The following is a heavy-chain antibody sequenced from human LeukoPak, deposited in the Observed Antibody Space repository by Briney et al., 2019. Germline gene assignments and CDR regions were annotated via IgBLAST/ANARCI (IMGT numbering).Heavy chain of an antibody. CDR3: ARDGRYSSSWFHWFDP. CDR2: IWYDGSQK. J-gene: IGHJ5*02. V-gene: IGHV3-33*01. CDR1: GLIFRNYG. D-gene: IGHD6-13*01. Sequence: GGSLRLSCVVSGLIFRNYGMYWVRQAPGKGLEWVAVIWYDGSQKYYVDSVKGRFTISRDNAKNTLYLQMNSLRAEDTAVYYCARDGRYSSSWFHWFDPWGQGTLVTVSS.